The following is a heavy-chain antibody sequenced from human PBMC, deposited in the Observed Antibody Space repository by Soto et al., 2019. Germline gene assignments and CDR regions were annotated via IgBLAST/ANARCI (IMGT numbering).Heavy chain of an antibody. CDR3: ARNSQLPSRFDP. J-gene: IGHJ5*02. CDR1: GYSFTSYG. CDR2: ISAYNGNT. Sequence: XSVKVSCKAAGYSFTSYGIIWGRQAPGQGLEWMGWISAYNGNTNYAQKLQGRVTMTTDTSTSTAYMELRSLRSDDTAVYYCARNSQLPSRFDPWGQGTLVTVSS. V-gene: IGHV1-18*04. D-gene: IGHD2-2*01.